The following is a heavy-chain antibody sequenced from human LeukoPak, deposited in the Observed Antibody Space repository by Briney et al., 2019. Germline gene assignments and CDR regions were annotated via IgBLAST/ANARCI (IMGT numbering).Heavy chain of an antibody. CDR2: IDAGNGNT. CDR3: ARDCAYYDSSGYYPSDYYYGMDV. D-gene: IGHD3-22*01. V-gene: IGHV1-3*01. J-gene: IGHJ6*02. CDR1: GYTFTSYA. Sequence: ASVKVSCKASGYTFTSYAMHWVRQAPGQRLEWMGWIDAGNGNTKYSQKFQGRVTITRDTSASTAYMELSSLRSEDTAVYYCARDCAYYDSSGYYPSDYYYGMDVWGQGTTVTVSS.